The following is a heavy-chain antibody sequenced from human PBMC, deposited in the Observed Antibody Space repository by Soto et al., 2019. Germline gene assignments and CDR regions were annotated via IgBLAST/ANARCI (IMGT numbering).Heavy chain of an antibody. V-gene: IGHV3-23*01. J-gene: IGHJ4*02. Sequence: GGSLRLSCAASGFTFSSYVMSWVRQAPGKGLEWVSGITESDGSTYYADSVKGRFTISRDNSKNTLFLQMNSLRAEDTAVYYCAALGYSYGPQPFDYWGQGTLVTVSS. CDR1: GFTFSSYV. D-gene: IGHD5-18*01. CDR2: ITESDGST. CDR3: AALGYSYGPQPFDY.